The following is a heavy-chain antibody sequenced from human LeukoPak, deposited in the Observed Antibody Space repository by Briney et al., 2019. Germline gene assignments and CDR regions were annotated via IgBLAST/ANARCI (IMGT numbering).Heavy chain of an antibody. J-gene: IGHJ4*02. CDR3: AREFLVDTADGGVRYFDY. CDR1: GGSISSYY. CDR2: IYYSGST. Sequence: SETLSLTCTVSGGSISSYYWSWIRQPPGKGLEWIGYIYYSGSTNYNPSLKSRVTISVDTSKNQFSLKLSSVTAADTAVYYCAREFLVDTADGGVRYFDYWGQGTLVTVSS. D-gene: IGHD5-18*01. V-gene: IGHV4-59*01.